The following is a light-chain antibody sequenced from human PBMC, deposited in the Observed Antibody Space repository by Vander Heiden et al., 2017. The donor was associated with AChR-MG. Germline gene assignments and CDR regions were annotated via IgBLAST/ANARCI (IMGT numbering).Light chain of an antibody. CDR3: NSRDSSGNHRVV. J-gene: IGLJ2*01. V-gene: IGLV3-19*01. CDR2: GKN. Sequence: SSELTQDPAVSVPLGQTVRITCQGGSLGGYYASWYQQKPGQAPVLVIYGKNNRPSGIPDRFSGSSSGNTASLTITGAQAEDEADYYCNSRDSSGNHRVVFGGGTKLTVL. CDR1: SLGGYY.